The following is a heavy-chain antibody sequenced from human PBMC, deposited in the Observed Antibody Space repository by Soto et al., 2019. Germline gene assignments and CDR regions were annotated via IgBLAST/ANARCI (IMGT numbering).Heavy chain of an antibody. CDR3: TRPSRIYNTYFDY. CDR2: IRSKAYGGTT. V-gene: IGHV3-49*03. D-gene: IGHD1-1*01. Sequence: GGSLRLSCTASGFTFGDYAMSWFRQAPGKGLEWVGFIRSKAYGGTTEYAASVKGRFTISRDDSKSIAYLQMNSLKTEDTAVYYCTRPSRIYNTYFDYWGQGTLVTVSS. CDR1: GFTFGDYA. J-gene: IGHJ4*02.